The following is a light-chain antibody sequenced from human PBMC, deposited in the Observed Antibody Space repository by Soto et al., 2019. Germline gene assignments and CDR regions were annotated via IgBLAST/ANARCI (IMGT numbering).Light chain of an antibody. CDR2: DAS. J-gene: IGKJ2*01. Sequence: DIQMTQSPSTLSASVGDRVTITCRASQSITTWLAWYQQKPGKAPKLLIYDASSLASGVPSRFSGSGSGTDLPLTSTAVQPDDFAFYYCQQNYSSPYTFGQGTKLEIK. V-gene: IGKV1-5*01. CDR3: QQNYSSPYT. CDR1: QSITTW.